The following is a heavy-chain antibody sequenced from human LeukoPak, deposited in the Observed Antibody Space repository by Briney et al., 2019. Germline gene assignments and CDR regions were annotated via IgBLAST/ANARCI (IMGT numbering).Heavy chain of an antibody. CDR2: INHSGST. J-gene: IGHJ4*02. V-gene: IGHV4-34*01. Sequence: SETPSLTCAVYGGSFSGYYWSWIRQPPGKGLEWIGEINHSGSTNYNPSLKSRVTISVDTSKNQFSLKLSSVTAADTAVYYCARGRGGSYHRDNYFDYWGQGTLVTVSS. CDR3: ARGRGGSYHRDNYFDY. D-gene: IGHD1-26*01. CDR1: GGSFSGYY.